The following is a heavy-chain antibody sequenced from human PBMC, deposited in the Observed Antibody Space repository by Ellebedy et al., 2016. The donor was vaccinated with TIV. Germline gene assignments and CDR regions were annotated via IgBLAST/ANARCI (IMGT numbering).Heavy chain of an antibody. CDR3: ARVGYNWNYVDIGDWYFDL. CDR2: IGTAGDT. V-gene: IGHV3-13*01. Sequence: GESLKISCAASGFTFSSYDMHWVRQATGKGLEWVSAIGTAGDTYYPGSVKGRFTISRENAKNSLYIQMNSLRAGDTAVYYCARVGYNWNYVDIGDWYFDLWGRGTLVTVSS. J-gene: IGHJ2*01. D-gene: IGHD1-7*01. CDR1: GFTFSSYD.